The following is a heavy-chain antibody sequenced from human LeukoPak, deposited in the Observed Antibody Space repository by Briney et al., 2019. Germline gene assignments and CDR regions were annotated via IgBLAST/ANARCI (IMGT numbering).Heavy chain of an antibody. V-gene: IGHV4-59*12. CDR3: ARRRRTPLIAAAGRLGVFDY. CDR2: IYYSGST. CDR1: GGSISSYY. D-gene: IGHD6-13*01. J-gene: IGHJ4*02. Sequence: SETLSLTCTVSGGSISSYYWSWIRQPPGKGLEWIGYIYYSGSTNYNPSLKSRVTISVDTSKNQFSLKLSSVTAADTAVYYCARRRRTPLIAAAGRLGVFDYWGQGTLVTVSS.